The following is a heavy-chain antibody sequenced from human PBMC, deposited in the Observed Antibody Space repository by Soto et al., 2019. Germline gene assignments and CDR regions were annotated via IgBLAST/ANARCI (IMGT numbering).Heavy chain of an antibody. D-gene: IGHD5-18*01. CDR3: ATGYSYGDFYYYGLEV. J-gene: IGHJ6*02. V-gene: IGHV3-53*01. CDR1: GFTVSNKY. Sequence: GGSLRLSXAAFGFTVSNKYMSWVRQAPGKGLEWVSVIYSGGSTYYADSVKGRFTISRDTSKNMLYLQMNSLSAEDTAVYYCATGYSYGDFYYYGLEVWGQGTTVTVSS. CDR2: IYSGGST.